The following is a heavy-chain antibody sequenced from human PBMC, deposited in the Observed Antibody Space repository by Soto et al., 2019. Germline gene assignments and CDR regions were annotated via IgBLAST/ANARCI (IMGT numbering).Heavy chain of an antibody. Sequence: SVKVSCKASGGTFSSYAISWVRQAPGQGLEWMGGIIPIFGTANYAQKFQGRVTITADESTSTAYMELSSLRSEDTAVYYCATTDEKVTFYYYYGMDVWGQGTTVTVSS. CDR2: IIPIFGTA. D-gene: IGHD2-21*02. V-gene: IGHV1-69*13. J-gene: IGHJ6*02. CDR1: GGTFSSYA. CDR3: ATTDEKVTFYYYYGMDV.